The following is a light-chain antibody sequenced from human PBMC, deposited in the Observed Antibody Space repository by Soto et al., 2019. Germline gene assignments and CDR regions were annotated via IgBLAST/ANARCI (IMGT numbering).Light chain of an antibody. CDR2: DTS. CDR1: QSVSSY. Sequence: EIVLTQSPATLSLSPGERATLSCRASQSVSSYLAWYQQRPGQAPRLLIFDTSNRATDIPARFSGSGSGTDFTLTISGLEPEDFAVHYCQQRTNRPPITFGQGTRLEIK. V-gene: IGKV3-11*01. J-gene: IGKJ5*01. CDR3: QQRTNRPPIT.